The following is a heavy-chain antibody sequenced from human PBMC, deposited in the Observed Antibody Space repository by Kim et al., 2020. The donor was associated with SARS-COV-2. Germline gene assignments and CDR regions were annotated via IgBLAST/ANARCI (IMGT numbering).Heavy chain of an antibody. V-gene: IGHV1-2*02. CDR3: ARDMRDWFTSGLIYYYYYGMDV. Sequence: ASVKVSCKASGYTFTGYYMHWVRQAPGQGLEWMGWINPNSGGTNYAQKFQGRVTMTRDTSISTAYMELSRLRSDDTAVYYCARDMRDWFTSGLIYYYYYGMDVWGQGTTVTVSS. D-gene: IGHD3-3*01. CDR1: GYTFTGYY. J-gene: IGHJ6*02. CDR2: INPNSGGT.